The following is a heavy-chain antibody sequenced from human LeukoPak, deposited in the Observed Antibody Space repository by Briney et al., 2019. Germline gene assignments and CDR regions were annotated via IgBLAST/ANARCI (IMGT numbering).Heavy chain of an antibody. CDR1: GYTITSYD. CDR2: MNPNSGNT. V-gene: IGHV1-8*01. CDR3: ARGRLELLKRWFDP. D-gene: IGHD1-7*01. Sequence: ASVKVSCKASGYTITSYDINWVRQATGQGLEWMGWMNPNSGNTGYAQKFQGRVTMTRNTSISTAYMELSSLRSEDTAVYYCARGRLELLKRWFDPWGQGTLVTVSS. J-gene: IGHJ5*02.